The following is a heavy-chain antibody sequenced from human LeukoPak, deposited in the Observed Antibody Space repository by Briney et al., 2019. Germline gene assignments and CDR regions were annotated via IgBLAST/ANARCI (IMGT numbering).Heavy chain of an antibody. Sequence: HPGGSLRLSCAASGFTFSSYSMNWVRQAPGKGLEWVSYISSSSSTIYYADSVKGRFTISRDNAKNSLYLQMNSLRAEDTALYYCARDYSSGWTDAFDIWGQGTMVTVSS. J-gene: IGHJ3*02. CDR2: ISSSSSTI. CDR1: GFTFSSYS. CDR3: ARDYSSGWTDAFDI. D-gene: IGHD6-19*01. V-gene: IGHV3-48*04.